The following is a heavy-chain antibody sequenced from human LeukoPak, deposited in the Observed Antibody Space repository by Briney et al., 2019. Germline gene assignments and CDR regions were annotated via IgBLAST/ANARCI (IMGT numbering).Heavy chain of an antibody. CDR1: GYTFTGHY. D-gene: IGHD3-16*01. CDR3: TRDRAFGGVDSFDI. Sequence: ASVKVSCKASGYTFTGHYINWVRQAPGQGLEWMGWIRPNSGGTKYAQKFQGRVTMTRDTSISTVYMEVSRLRSDDTAVYYCTRDRAFGGVDSFDIWGQGTMVTV. CDR2: IRPNSGGT. V-gene: IGHV1-2*02. J-gene: IGHJ3*02.